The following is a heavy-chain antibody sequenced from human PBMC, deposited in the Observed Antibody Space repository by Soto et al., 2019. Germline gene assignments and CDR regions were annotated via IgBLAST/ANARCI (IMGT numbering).Heavy chain of an antibody. J-gene: IGHJ6*02. D-gene: IGHD3-9*01. CDR3: AREVRYFDWLSRLYYYYYGMDV. V-gene: IGHV1-46*01. CDR1: GDTFTSNY. CDR2: INPSGGST. Sequence: ASVKVSCKACGDTFTSNYMHWVRQAPGQGLEWMGIINPSGGSTSYAQKFQGRVTMTRDTSTSTVYMELSSLRSEDTAVYYCAREVRYFDWLSRLYYYYYGMDVWGQGTTVTVS.